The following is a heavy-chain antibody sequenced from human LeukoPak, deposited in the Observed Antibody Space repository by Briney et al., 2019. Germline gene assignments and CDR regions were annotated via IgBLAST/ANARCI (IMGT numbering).Heavy chain of an antibody. J-gene: IGHJ4*02. V-gene: IGHV3-73*01. CDR2: IRSKANSYAT. D-gene: IGHD3-22*01. Sequence: GGSLRLSCAASGFTFSGSAMHWVRQASGKGLEWVGRIRSKANSYATAYAASVKGRFTISRDDSKNTAYLQMNSLKTEDMAVYYCTRSRGYNYDSSGYSDFDYWGQGTLVTVSS. CDR1: GFTFSGSA. CDR3: TRSRGYNYDSSGYSDFDY.